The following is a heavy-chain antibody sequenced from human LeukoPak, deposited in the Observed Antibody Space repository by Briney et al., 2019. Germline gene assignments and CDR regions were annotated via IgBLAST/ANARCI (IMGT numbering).Heavy chain of an antibody. V-gene: IGHV3-23*01. D-gene: IGHD3-3*01. Sequence: GGSLRLSCAASGFTFSSYAMSWVRQAPGKGLEWVSAISGSGGSTYYADSVKGRFTISRDNSKNTLYLQMNSLRAEDTAVYYCAKLPNVDFWSGPIVDYWGQETLVTVSS. CDR2: ISGSGGST. CDR1: GFTFSSYA. J-gene: IGHJ4*02. CDR3: AKLPNVDFWSGPIVDY.